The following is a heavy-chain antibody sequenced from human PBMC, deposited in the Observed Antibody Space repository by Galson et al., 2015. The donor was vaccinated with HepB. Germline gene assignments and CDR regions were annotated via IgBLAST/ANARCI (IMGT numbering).Heavy chain of an antibody. D-gene: IGHD3-3*01. Sequence: QSGAEVKKPGESLKISCKGSGYSFTSYWIGWVRQMPGKGLEWMGIIYPGDSDTRYSPSFQGQVTISADKSISTAYLQWSSLKASDTAMYYYARQSRFLEWLPPASRYYYYYYYMDVWGKGTTVTVSS. V-gene: IGHV5-51*01. J-gene: IGHJ6*03. CDR1: GYSFTSYW. CDR3: ARQSRFLEWLPPASRYYYYYYYMDV. CDR2: IYPGDSDT.